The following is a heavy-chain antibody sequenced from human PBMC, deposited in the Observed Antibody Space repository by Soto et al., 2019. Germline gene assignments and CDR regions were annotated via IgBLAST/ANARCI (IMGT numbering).Heavy chain of an antibody. CDR1: XGSXRNSSDY. CDR2: IYYSGST. J-gene: IGHJ5*02. Sequence: SETMSXTXTVAXGSXRNSSDYWXWXXXAPGKGLEWIGNIYYSGSTYYTPSLKSRVTISVDTSKNQFSLKLSSVTAADTAVFYFSFQQYKDTASPGRFDLCGQGTLVTVSS. D-gene: IGHD5-18*01. CDR3: SFQQYKDTASPGRFDL. V-gene: IGHV4-39*01.